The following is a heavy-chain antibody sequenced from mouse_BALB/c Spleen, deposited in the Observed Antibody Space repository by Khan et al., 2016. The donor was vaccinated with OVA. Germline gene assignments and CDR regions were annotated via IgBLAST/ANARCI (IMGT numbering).Heavy chain of an antibody. Sequence: VRLQQSGPELVKPGASVKISCKTSGYTFTEYTLHWVKQSHGKSLEWIGVINPKNGVTSYNQKFKGKATLTVDTSSSTAYMEFRSLTSEDSAVYYCARDAGRYWGQGTSVTVSS. D-gene: IGHD3-3*01. J-gene: IGHJ4*01. V-gene: IGHV1-18*01. CDR1: GYTFTEYT. CDR3: ARDAGRY. CDR2: INPKNGVT.